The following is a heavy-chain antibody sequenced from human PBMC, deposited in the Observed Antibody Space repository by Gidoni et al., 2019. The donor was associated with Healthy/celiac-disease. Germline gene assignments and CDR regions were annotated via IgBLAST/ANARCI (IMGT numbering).Heavy chain of an antibody. CDR3: AKDDEYYYDSSGYPDY. CDR2: MSGSGGST. D-gene: IGHD3-22*01. CDR1: GFTFSSYA. J-gene: IGHJ4*02. Sequence: EVQLLESGGGLVQPGGSLRLSCAASGFTFSSYARSWVRQAPGKGLEWVAAMSGSGGSTYYADSVKGRFTISRDNSKNTLYLQMNSLRAEDTAVYYCAKDDEYYYDSSGYPDYWGQGTLVTVSS. V-gene: IGHV3-23*01.